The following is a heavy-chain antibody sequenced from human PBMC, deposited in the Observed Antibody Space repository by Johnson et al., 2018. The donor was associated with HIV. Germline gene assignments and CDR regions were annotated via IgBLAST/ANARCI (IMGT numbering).Heavy chain of an antibody. CDR1: GFTFSTNW. CDR3: ARDGRDLVTRGSFDV. Sequence: VQLVESGGDLVQPGGSLRLSCVGSGFTFSTNWMHWVRQAPGKGLVWVSRINSDGSSTSYADSVKGRFTIYSDNAKNTLYLQMDSLGAEDTAVYYCARDGRDLVTRGSFDVWGQGTVVTVSS. CDR2: INSDGSST. J-gene: IGHJ3*01. D-gene: IGHD3-9*01. V-gene: IGHV3-74*01.